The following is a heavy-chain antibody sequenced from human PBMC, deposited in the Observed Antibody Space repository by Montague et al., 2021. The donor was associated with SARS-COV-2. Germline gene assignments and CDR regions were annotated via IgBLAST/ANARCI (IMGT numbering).Heavy chain of an antibody. Sequence: TLSLTCTVSGDSITSDVSYWSWIRQPAGKGLEWIGRIYTTGSTNYNPSLKSRLTISLDTSKNQFSLKLSSVTAADTAVYYWARDDCRWDFDCWGQGTLVTVSS. CDR1: GDSITSDVSY. D-gene: IGHD1-26*01. V-gene: IGHV4-61*02. J-gene: IGHJ4*02. CDR3: ARDDCRWDFDC. CDR2: IYTTGST.